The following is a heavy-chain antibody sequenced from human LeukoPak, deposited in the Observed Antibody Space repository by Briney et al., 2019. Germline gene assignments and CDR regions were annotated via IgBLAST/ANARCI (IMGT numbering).Heavy chain of an antibody. Sequence: WASVKVSCRGTGDTISNYDIAWVRQAPGQGLEWMGRIIPVFGITNYAQKFQGRVVITADKSTSTVYMELSGLRSDDTAVYYCARSDQGGSYGSWGQGTRVTVSS. V-gene: IGHV1-69*04. D-gene: IGHD1-26*01. CDR3: ARSDQGGSYGS. J-gene: IGHJ5*02. CDR1: GDTISNYD. CDR2: IIPVFGIT.